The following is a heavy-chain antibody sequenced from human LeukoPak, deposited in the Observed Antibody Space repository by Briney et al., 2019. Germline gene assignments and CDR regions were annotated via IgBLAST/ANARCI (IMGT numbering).Heavy chain of an antibody. Sequence: ASVKVSCKASGYTFTSYGISWVRQAPGQGLEWMGWISAYNGNTNYAQKLQGRVTMTTDTSTSTAYMELRSLRSDDTAVYYCARDGYYYGSGNGYYYYGMDVWGQGTTVTVSS. CDR1: GYTFTSYG. J-gene: IGHJ6*02. CDR3: ARDGYYYGSGNGYYYYGMDV. CDR2: ISAYNGNT. D-gene: IGHD3-10*01. V-gene: IGHV1-18*01.